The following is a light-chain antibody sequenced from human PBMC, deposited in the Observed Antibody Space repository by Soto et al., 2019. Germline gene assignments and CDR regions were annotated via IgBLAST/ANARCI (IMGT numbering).Light chain of an antibody. J-gene: IGLJ2*01. Sequence: QSVLTQPPSVSGAQGQRATIPCPGATSKIGAGYDEHWYQQLPGTAPKLLIYGTTNRPSGVPDRFSGSKSGTSASLAITGLQAEDEADYYCQSYDSSLSGYVVFGGGTKLTVL. CDR1: TSKIGAGYD. V-gene: IGLV1-40*01. CDR2: GTT. CDR3: QSYDSSLSGYVV.